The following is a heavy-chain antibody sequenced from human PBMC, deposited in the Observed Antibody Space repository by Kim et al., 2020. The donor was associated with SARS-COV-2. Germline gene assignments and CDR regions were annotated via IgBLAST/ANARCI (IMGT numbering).Heavy chain of an antibody. D-gene: IGHD3-10*01. Sequence: PSRKGRVTRSVDTSKSQFSLKLGSVTAADTAVYYCARDYRTGRANWFDPWGQGTLVTVSS. V-gene: IGHV4-30-2*05. J-gene: IGHJ5*02. CDR3: ARDYRTGRANWFDP.